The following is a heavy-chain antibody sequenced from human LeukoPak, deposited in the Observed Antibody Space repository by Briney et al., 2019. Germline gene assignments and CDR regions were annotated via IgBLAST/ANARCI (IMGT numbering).Heavy chain of an antibody. Sequence: KPSETLSLTCAVYGGSFSGYYWSWIRQPPGKGLEWIGEINHSGSTNYNPSLKSRVTISVDTSKNQFSLKLSSVTAADTAVYYCARVNYYGSGSYYKVDYWGQGTLVTVSS. CDR2: INHSGST. CDR3: ARVNYYGSGSYYKVDY. CDR1: GGSFSGYY. V-gene: IGHV4-34*01. J-gene: IGHJ4*02. D-gene: IGHD3-10*01.